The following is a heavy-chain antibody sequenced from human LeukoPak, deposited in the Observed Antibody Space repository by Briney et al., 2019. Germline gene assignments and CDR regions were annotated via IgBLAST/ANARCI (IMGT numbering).Heavy chain of an antibody. J-gene: IGHJ4*02. CDR2: IGTLGDT. D-gene: IGHD3-3*01. Sequence: GSLRLSCAASGFTFSNYDMHWVRQPAGKGLEWVSAIGTLGDTHYLGSVEGRFVISREDAKNTLYLEMNSLRTEDTAVYYCTRAAYYDFWSAQGLWSQRLVNDYWGQGTLVTVSS. CDR3: TRAAYYDFWSAQGLWSQRLVNDY. CDR1: GFTFSNYD. V-gene: IGHV3-13*01.